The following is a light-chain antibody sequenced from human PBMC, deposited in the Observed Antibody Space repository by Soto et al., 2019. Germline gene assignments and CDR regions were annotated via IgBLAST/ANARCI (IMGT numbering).Light chain of an antibody. CDR2: DAS. CDR3: QQYKSALYT. Sequence: DIQMTQSPSTLSASVGDRITITCRASQTISSWLAWYQQKPGKAPKLLIYDASTLERGVPSRFSGSGSGTEFTLTISSLQPDYFATYYCQQYKSALYTFGQGTNLEI. CDR1: QTISSW. J-gene: IGKJ2*01. V-gene: IGKV1-5*01.